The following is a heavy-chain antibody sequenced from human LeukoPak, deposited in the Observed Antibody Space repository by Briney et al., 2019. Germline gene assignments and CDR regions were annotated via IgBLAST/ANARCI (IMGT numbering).Heavy chain of an antibody. D-gene: IGHD1-20*01. CDR1: GFTFNYAW. CDR3: ITLYSSDNWTPY. Sequence: PGGSLRLSCAASGFTFNYAWMSWVRQVPGKGLEWVGQTVSEIDGGTTDYAAPVKGRFTISRDDSKNTVFLHMDSLRTEDTGLYYCITLYSSDNWTPYWGQGTLVTVSS. J-gene: IGHJ4*02. CDR2: TVSEIDGGTT. V-gene: IGHV3-15*04.